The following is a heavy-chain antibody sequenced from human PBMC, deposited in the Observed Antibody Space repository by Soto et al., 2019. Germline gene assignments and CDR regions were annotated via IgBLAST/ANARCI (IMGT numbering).Heavy chain of an antibody. Sequence: QVQLQESGPGLVKPSETLSLTCTVSGGSISSYYWSWIRQPPGKGLEWIGYIYYSGSTNYNPSLKLRVTISVYTSKNRFALKLGSVTAADAAVYYCARDRGGERIMITFGGVIGFGDAFDIWGQGTMVTVSS. J-gene: IGHJ3*02. V-gene: IGHV4-59*01. CDR2: IYYSGST. CDR1: GGSISSYY. CDR3: ARDRGGERIMITFGGVIGFGDAFDI. D-gene: IGHD3-16*01.